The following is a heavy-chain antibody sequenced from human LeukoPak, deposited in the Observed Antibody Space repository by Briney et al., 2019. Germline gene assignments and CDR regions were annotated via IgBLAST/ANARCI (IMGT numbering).Heavy chain of an antibody. Sequence: ASVKVSCKASGYTFTGYYMHWVRQAPGQGLEWMGWINPNSGGTNYAQKFQGRVTMTRDTSISTAYMELSRLRSDDTAVYYCARDFPGIGVAGTRPLDYWGQGTLVTVSS. D-gene: IGHD6-19*01. CDR3: ARDFPGIGVAGTRPLDY. CDR1: GYTFTGYY. J-gene: IGHJ4*02. V-gene: IGHV1-2*02. CDR2: INPNSGGT.